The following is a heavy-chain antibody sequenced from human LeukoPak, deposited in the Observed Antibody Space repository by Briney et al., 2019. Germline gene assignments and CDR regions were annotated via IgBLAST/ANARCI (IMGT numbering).Heavy chain of an antibody. Sequence: GGSLRLSCAASGFTFCSSSMNWVPQAPGKGLEWVSSISSSSSYIYYADSVKGRFTISRDNAKNSLYLQMSSLRAEDTAVYYCARGGVRSSSHDALDIWGQGTMVTVSS. CDR2: ISSSSSYI. D-gene: IGHD6-6*01. CDR1: GFTFCSSS. CDR3: ARGGVRSSSHDALDI. V-gene: IGHV3-21*01. J-gene: IGHJ3*02.